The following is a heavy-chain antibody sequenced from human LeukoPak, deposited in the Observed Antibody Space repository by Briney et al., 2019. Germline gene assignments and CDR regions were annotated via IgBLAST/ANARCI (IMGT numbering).Heavy chain of an antibody. CDR1: GVSISSVDYY. J-gene: IGHJ3*02. D-gene: IGHD3-3*01. V-gene: IGHV4-30-4*01. Sequence: PSQTLSLTCTVSGVSISSVDYYWSWIRQPPGKGLEWIGYISYSGSTYYSPSLKSRVTLSVDTSKTQFSLKLSSVTAADTAVYYCARDLSGKDAFDIWGQGTMVTVSS. CDR2: ISYSGST. CDR3: ARDLSGKDAFDI.